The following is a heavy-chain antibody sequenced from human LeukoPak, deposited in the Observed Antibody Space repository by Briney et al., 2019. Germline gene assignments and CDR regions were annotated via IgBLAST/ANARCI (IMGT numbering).Heavy chain of an antibody. CDR1: GYTFTSYG. J-gene: IGHJ4*02. Sequence: ASVKVSCKASGYTFTSYGVSWVRQAPGQGLEWMGWISGHYGYTNYAQKFQGRVTMTSDTSASTAYMELRGLRSDDTAVYYCARDPYYEIITGYYPFFDHWGQGTLFTVSS. CDR2: ISGHYGYT. D-gene: IGHD3-9*01. V-gene: IGHV1-18*01. CDR3: ARDPYYEIITGYYPFFDH.